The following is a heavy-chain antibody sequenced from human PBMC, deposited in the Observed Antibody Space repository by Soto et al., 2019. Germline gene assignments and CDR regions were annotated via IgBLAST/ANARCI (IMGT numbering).Heavy chain of an antibody. CDR3: TRETVAGITEVDA. V-gene: IGHV3-23*01. CDR1: GLTFSSYD. Sequence: PGWSLRLSFAASGLTFSSYDMHWFRQATGKGLEWVSGISVSDAFIYYADSVRGWFSISRDASENILYLQMNSLRVDDTALYYGTRETVAGITEVDAWGTGTTVTVS. J-gene: IGHJ6*03. D-gene: IGHD1-20*01. CDR2: ISVSDAFI.